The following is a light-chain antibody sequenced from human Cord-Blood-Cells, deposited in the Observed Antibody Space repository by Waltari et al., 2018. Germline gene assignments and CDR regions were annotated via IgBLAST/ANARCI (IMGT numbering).Light chain of an antibody. CDR3: QQRSNWPLT. CDR2: DAS. J-gene: IGKJ4*01. V-gene: IGKV3-11*01. CDR1: QSVSSY. Sequence: ELVLTQSPATLSLFPGERATLPCRARQSVSSYLAWYQQKPGQAPRLLIYDASNRATGIPARFSGSVSGTDFTLTISSLEPEDFAVYYCQQRSNWPLTFGGGTKVEIK.